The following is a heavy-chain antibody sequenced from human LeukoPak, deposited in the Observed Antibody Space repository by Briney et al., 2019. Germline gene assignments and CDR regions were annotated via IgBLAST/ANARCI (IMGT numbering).Heavy chain of an antibody. V-gene: IGHV1-2*06. CDR1: GYTFAGFC. CDR2: INPNSGVT. D-gene: IGHD6-19*01. J-gene: IGHJ4*02. Sequence: ASVKVSCKASGYTFAGFCIHWVRQAPGQGLEWMGRINPNSGVTNYAQRFQGRVTMTRDTSISTAYMELNRLTSDDTAVYYCAREDGSGSGGFDFWGQGTLVTVSS. CDR3: AREDGSGSGGFDF.